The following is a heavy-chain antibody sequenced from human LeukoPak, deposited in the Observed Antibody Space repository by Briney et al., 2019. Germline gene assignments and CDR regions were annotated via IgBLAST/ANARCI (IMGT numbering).Heavy chain of an antibody. CDR2: FYHSGST. J-gene: IGHJ5*02. V-gene: IGHV4-59*01. CDR1: GDSITRYY. Sequence: AETLSLTCTVSGDSITRYYWSWIRQPPGKGLEWIAYFYHSGSTNYNPSLKSRVTMSVDTSKNQFSLNLSSVTAEDTAVYYCARKGEVGYNWNAHWFDPWGQGTLVTVSS. D-gene: IGHD1-1*01. CDR3: ARKGEVGYNWNAHWFDP.